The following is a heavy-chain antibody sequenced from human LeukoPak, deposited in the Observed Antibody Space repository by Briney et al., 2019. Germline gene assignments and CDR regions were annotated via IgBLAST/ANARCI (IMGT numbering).Heavy chain of an antibody. Sequence: GGSLRLSWAASGFTFSSYEMNWVRQAPGKGLEWVSYISSSGSTIYYADSVKGRFTISRDNAKNSLYLQMNSLRAEDTAIYYCAKEMATIRAFDFWGQGTMVTVSS. CDR2: ISSSGSTI. CDR3: AKEMATIRAFDF. V-gene: IGHV3-48*03. CDR1: GFTFSSYE. D-gene: IGHD5-24*01. J-gene: IGHJ3*01.